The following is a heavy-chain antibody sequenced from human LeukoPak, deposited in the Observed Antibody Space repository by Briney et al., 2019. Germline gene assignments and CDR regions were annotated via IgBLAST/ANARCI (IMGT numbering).Heavy chain of an antibody. CDR3: ARGVGATRELDY. J-gene: IGHJ4*02. D-gene: IGHD1-26*01. V-gene: IGHV3-21*01. Sequence: SGGSLRLSCAASGFTFSSYSMNWVRQAPGKGLEWVSSISSSSSYIYYADSVKGRFTISRDNAKNSLYLQMNSLRVEDTAVYYCARGVGATRELDYWGQGTLVTVSS. CDR1: GFTFSSYS. CDR2: ISSSSSYI.